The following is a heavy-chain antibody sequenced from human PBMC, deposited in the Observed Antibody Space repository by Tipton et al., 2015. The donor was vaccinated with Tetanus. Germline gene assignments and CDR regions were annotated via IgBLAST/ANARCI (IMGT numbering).Heavy chain of an antibody. D-gene: IGHD6-25*01. J-gene: IGHJ4*02. CDR2: ISSNGGST. CDR3: AKDLFGFIAAAGPPPVYYFDY. V-gene: IGHV3-23*01. Sequence: GSLRLSCAASGFTFSSYAMTWVRQAPGQGLEWVSTISSNGGSTYYADSVKGRFTVSRDNSKNTPYLQMNSLRAEDTAVYYCAKDLFGFIAAAGPPPVYYFDYWGQGTLVTVSS. CDR1: GFTFSSYA.